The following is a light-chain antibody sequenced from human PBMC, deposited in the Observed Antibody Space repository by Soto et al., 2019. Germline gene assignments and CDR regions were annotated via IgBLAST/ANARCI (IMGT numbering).Light chain of an antibody. Sequence: QSSLPQLSSVSGSPGESISISCTGTSSDVGGYNYVSWYQHQPGKAPKLVIFDVSGRPSGISNRFSGSKSGNTASLTISELRPEDEADYYCSSYTDFNLYVFGTGTKVTVL. CDR1: SSDVGGYNY. J-gene: IGLJ1*01. CDR3: SSYTDFNLYV. V-gene: IGLV2-14*03. CDR2: DVS.